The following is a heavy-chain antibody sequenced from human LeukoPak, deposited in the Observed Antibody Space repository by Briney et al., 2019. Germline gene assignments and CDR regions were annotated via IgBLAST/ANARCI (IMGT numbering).Heavy chain of an antibody. CDR3: ARGAGATRKIDY. D-gene: IGHD1-26*01. CDR1: GFTFSNYA. CDR2: INGRGGST. Sequence: PGGSLRLSCAASGFTFSNYAMSWVRQAPGKGLEWVSSINGRGGSTYYADSVKGRFTISRDNSKNTLYLQMNSLRAEDTAVYYCARGAGATRKIDYWGQGTLVTVSS. V-gene: IGHV3-23*01. J-gene: IGHJ4*02.